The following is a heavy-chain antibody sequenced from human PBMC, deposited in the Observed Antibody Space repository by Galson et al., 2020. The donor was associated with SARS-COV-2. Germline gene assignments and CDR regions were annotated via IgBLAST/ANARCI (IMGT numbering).Heavy chain of an antibody. CDR2: ISSSSSYI. D-gene: IGHD6-13*01. Sequence: TGGSLRLSCAASGFTFSSYSMNWVRQAPGKGLEWVSSISSSSSYIYYADSVKGRFTISRDNAKNSLYLQMNSLRAEDTAVYYCARDGWQQLVRPYYYYGMDVWGQGTTVTVSS. CDR3: ARDGWQQLVRPYYYYGMDV. CDR1: GFTFSSYS. V-gene: IGHV3-21*01. J-gene: IGHJ6*02.